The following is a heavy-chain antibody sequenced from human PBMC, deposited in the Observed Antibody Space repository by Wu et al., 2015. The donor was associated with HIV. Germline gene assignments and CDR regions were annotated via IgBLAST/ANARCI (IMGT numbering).Heavy chain of an antibody. J-gene: IGHJ4*02. Sequence: QVQLVQSGAEVKKPGASVKVSCKASGYTFTSYGINWVRQATGQGLEWMGWMNPRSGNTGYAQKFQGRVTMTRDTSIYTANMELSSLRSEDTAVYYCARQRAYTSGWYIFDYWGQGTLVTVSS. CDR1: GYTFTSYG. V-gene: IGHV1-8*02. CDR2: MNPRSGNT. CDR3: ARQRAYTSGWYIFDY. D-gene: IGHD6-19*01.